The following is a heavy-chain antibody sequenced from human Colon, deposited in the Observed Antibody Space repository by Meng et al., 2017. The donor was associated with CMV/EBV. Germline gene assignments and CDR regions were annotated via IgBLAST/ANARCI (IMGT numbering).Heavy chain of an antibody. J-gene: IGHJ4*02. Sequence: VLVGESGGGGVPPGGSLRLSCVTSGFIFSHYSMQWVRQSPGKGLEWVAHIRFDGSQQFYVQSVKGRFTVSRHDPKNTLYLQMNDLRPEDTGVYYCATDHLWGMPNWGRGTLVTVSS. CDR3: ATDHLWGMPN. D-gene: IGHD3-3*02. V-gene: IGHV3-30*02. CDR1: GFIFSHYS. CDR2: IRFDGSQQ.